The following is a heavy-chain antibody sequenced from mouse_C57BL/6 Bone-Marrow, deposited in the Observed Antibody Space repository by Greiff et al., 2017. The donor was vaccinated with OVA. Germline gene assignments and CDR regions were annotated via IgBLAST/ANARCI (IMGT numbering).Heavy chain of an antibody. CDR1: GYTFTSYW. CDR3: AREDYGSSFWYFDV. Sequence: QVQLQQPGAELVKPGASVKLSCKASGYTFTSYWMQWVKQRSGQGLEWIGEIDPSDSYTNYNQKFKGKATLTVDTSSSTAYMQLSSLTSEDSAVYYCAREDYGSSFWYFDVWGTGTTVTVSS. CDR2: IDPSDSYT. D-gene: IGHD1-1*01. V-gene: IGHV1-50*01. J-gene: IGHJ1*03.